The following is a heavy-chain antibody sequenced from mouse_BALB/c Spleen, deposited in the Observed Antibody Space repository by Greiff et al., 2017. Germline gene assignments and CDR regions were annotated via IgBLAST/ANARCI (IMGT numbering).Heavy chain of an antibody. CDR3: ARALGDYYAMDY. V-gene: IGHV2-6-7*01. J-gene: IGHJ4*01. D-gene: IGHD3-3*01. CDR1: GFSLTGYC. Sequence: VKLVESGPGLVAPSQTLSITCTVSGFSLTGYCVNWVRQPPGKGLVWLGMIWGDGSTDYNSALQSRLSISKDNSKSQVFLKMNSLQTDDTAGYYCARALGDYYAMDYWGQGTSVTVSS. CDR2: IWGDGST.